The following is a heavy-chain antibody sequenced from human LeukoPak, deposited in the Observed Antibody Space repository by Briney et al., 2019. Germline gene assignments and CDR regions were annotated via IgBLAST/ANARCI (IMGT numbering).Heavy chain of an antibody. CDR2: FDPEDGET. CDR3: AKDWVSSGWSLTIFDY. Sequence: ASVKVSCKVSGYTLTELSMHWVRQAPGKGLEWMGGFDPEDGETIYAQKFQGRVTMTEDTSTDTAYMELSSLRSEDTAVYYCAKDWVSSGWSLTIFDYWGQGTLVTVSS. J-gene: IGHJ4*02. CDR1: GYTLTELS. D-gene: IGHD6-19*01. V-gene: IGHV1-24*01.